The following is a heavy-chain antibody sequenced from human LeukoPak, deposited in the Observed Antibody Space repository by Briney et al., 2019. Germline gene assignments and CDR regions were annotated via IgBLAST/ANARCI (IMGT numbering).Heavy chain of an antibody. D-gene: IGHD3-3*01. CDR3: ARASIFGVVMFDY. J-gene: IGHJ4*02. V-gene: IGHV4-39*01. CDR1: GGSISSSSYY. Sequence: SETLSLTCTVSGGSISSSSYYWGWIRQPPGKGLEWIGSIYYSGSTYYNPSLKSRVTISVDTSKNQLSLKLSSVTAADTAVYYCARASIFGVVMFDYWGQGTLVTVSS. CDR2: IYYSGST.